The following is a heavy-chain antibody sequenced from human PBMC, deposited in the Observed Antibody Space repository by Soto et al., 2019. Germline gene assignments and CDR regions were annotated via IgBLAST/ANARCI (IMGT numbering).Heavy chain of an antibody. V-gene: IGHV1-69*13. J-gene: IGHJ3*02. D-gene: IGHD3-22*01. Sequence: SVKVSCKASGGTFSSYAISWVRQAPGQGLEWMGGIIPIFGTANYAQKFQGRVTITADESTSTAYMELSSLRSEDTAVYYCARGGDSSGYSPFDAFDIWGQGTMVTVSS. CDR1: GGTFSSYA. CDR3: ARGGDSSGYSPFDAFDI. CDR2: IIPIFGTA.